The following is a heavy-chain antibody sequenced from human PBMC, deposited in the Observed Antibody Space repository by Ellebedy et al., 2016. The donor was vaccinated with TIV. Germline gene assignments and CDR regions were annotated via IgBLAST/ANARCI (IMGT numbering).Heavy chain of an antibody. V-gene: IGHV4-59*01. CDR1: GGSISSYY. CDR2: IYYSGST. J-gene: IGHJ6*02. Sequence: SETLSLTXTVSGGSISSYYWSWIRQPPGKGLEWIGYIYYSGSTNYNPSLKSRVTISVDTSKNQFSLKLSSVTAADTAVYYCARDLWYGDYGLGYYYGMDGWGQGTTVTVSS. CDR3: ARDLWYGDYGLGYYYGMDG. D-gene: IGHD4-17*01.